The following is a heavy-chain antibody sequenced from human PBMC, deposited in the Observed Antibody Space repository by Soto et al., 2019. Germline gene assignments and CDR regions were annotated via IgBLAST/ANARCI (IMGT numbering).Heavy chain of an antibody. V-gene: IGHV3-33*01. D-gene: IGHD4-17*01. Sequence: GGSLRLSCAASGFTFSSYGMHWVRQAPGKGLEWVAVIWYDGSNKYYADSVKGRFTISRDNSKNTLYLQMNSLRAEDTAVYYWARDPTSYGDYIPHYFDYWGQGTLVTVSS. J-gene: IGHJ4*02. CDR3: ARDPTSYGDYIPHYFDY. CDR2: IWYDGSNK. CDR1: GFTFSSYG.